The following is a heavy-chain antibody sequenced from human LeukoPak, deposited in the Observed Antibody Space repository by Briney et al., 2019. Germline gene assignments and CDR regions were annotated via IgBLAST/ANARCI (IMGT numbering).Heavy chain of an antibody. Sequence: PSETLSLTCTVSGGSISSYYWSWIRQAPGKGLEWIGYIHYSGSTNYNPSLKSRVTISVDTSKSQFSLKLSSVTAADTAVYYCTRQRSGSYFDAVDIWGQGTLVTASS. CDR3: TRQRSGSYFDAVDI. J-gene: IGHJ3*02. V-gene: IGHV4-59*08. CDR1: GGSISSYY. D-gene: IGHD1-26*01. CDR2: IHYSGST.